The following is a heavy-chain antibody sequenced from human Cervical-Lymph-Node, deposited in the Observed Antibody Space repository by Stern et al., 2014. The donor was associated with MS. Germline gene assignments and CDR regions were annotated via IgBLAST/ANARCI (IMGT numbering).Heavy chain of an antibody. Sequence: HLVESGAEVTKPGSSVKVSCIASDGTFSKFPSSWVRQAPGFGLEWMGGIFPFFATPTYAQEFRGRVTINADVSTSTVYMELSSLRSDDTAVYYCALSSETSDRWYSLGYDLWGQGTLVTVSS. CDR2: IFPFFATP. V-gene: IGHV1-69*01. D-gene: IGHD6-13*01. CDR1: DGTFSKFP. J-gene: IGHJ5*02. CDR3: ALSSETSDRWYSLGYDL.